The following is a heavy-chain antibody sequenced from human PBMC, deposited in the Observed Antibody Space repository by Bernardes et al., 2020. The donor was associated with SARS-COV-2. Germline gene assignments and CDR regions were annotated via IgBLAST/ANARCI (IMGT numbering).Heavy chain of an antibody. CDR1: GGTFSSYA. CDR3: ARPQSGSYPGWGYYYYGMDV. D-gene: IGHD1-26*01. V-gene: IGHV1-69*13. J-gene: IGHJ6*02. Sequence: SVKVSCMASGGTFSSYAISWVRQAPGQGLEWMGRIIPIFGTANYAQKFQGRVTITADESTSTAYMELSSLRSEDTAVYYCARPQSGSYPGWGYYYYGMDVWGQGTTVTVSS. CDR2: IIPIFGTA.